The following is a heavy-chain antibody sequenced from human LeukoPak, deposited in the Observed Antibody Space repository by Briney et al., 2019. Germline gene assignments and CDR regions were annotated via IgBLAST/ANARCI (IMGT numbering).Heavy chain of an antibody. D-gene: IGHD1-26*01. J-gene: IGHJ5*02. CDR3: ARPFEVGATPYNWFDP. Sequence: GASVKVSCKASGYTFTGYYMHWVRQAPGQGLEWMGRINPNSGGTNYAQKFQGRVTMTMDTSISTAYMELSRLRSDDTAVYYCARPFEVGATPYNWFDPWGQGTLVTVSS. CDR1: GYTFTGYY. V-gene: IGHV1-2*06. CDR2: INPNSGGT.